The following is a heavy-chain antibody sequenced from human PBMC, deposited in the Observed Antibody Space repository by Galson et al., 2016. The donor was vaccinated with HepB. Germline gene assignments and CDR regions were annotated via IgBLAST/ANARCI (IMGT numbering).Heavy chain of an antibody. CDR3: AKPIRFLGGFFDL. CDR2: ISWNSGNI. CDR1: GFTFDDYA. Sequence: SLRLSCAASGFTFDDYAMHWVRQAPGKGLEWVSGISWNSGNIDYGDSVKWRFTISRDNAKNSLFLQMNSLRPEDTALYYCAKPIRFLGGFFDLWGQGTLVTVSS. D-gene: IGHD3-3*01. V-gene: IGHV3-9*01. J-gene: IGHJ4*02.